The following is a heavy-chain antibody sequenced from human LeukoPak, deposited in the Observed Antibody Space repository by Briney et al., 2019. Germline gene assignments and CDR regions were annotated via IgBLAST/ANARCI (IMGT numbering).Heavy chain of an antibody. CDR2: INPKSGDT. J-gene: IGHJ3*02. D-gene: IGHD3-22*01. Sequence: ASVKVSCKASGYTFIDCYIHWVRQAPGQGLEWMGWINPKSGDTKYAPKFQGRVTMTRDTSISTAYMGVSSLRYDDTAAYYCASEYYYDRSGANAFDIWGQETMVTVS. CDR1: GYTFIDCY. V-gene: IGHV1-2*02. CDR3: ASEYYYDRSGANAFDI.